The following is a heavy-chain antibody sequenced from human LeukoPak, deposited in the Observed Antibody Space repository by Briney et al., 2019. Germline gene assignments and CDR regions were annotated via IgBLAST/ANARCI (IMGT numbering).Heavy chain of an antibody. CDR1: GFIFGSYS. CDR3: GREAWFDP. CDR2: IGSSSSPI. Sequence: GGSLRLSCAASGFIFGSYSMNWVRQAPGKGLEWVSNIGSSSSPIYYANSVKGRFTISRDNAKNSLYLQMNSLRVEDTAVYYCGREAWFDPWGQGTLVTVSS. V-gene: IGHV3-48*01. J-gene: IGHJ5*02.